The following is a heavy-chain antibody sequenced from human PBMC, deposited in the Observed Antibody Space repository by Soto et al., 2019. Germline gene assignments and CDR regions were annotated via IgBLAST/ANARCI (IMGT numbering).Heavy chain of an antibody. D-gene: IGHD3-10*01. CDR2: VGPNGQGI. J-gene: IGHJ4*02. V-gene: IGHV3-23*01. Sequence: GGSLRLSCAASESTFPNNGMNWVRQAPGKGLEWVSAVGPNGQGIYYADSVRGRFTISRDFSKNTVFLHMDSLRAEDTAVYYCAKDRDYPRDYFHYWGQGTLVTVSS. CDR1: ESTFPNNG. CDR3: AKDRDYPRDYFHY.